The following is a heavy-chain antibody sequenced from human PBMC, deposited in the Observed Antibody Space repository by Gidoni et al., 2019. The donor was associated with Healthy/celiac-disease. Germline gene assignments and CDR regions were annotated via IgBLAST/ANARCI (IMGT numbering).Heavy chain of an antibody. CDR2: ISWNSGSI. CDR1: GFTFDDYA. D-gene: IGHD5-12*01. CDR3: AKDRRRDGYNFIH. V-gene: IGHV3-9*01. J-gene: IGHJ4*02. Sequence: DVQLVESGGGLVQPGSSMRLYCAASGFTFDDYAMHWVRKAPGKGLEWVSGISWNSGSIGYADSVKGRFTISRDNAKNSLYLQMNSLRAEDTALYYCAKDRRRDGYNFIHWGQGTLVTVSS.